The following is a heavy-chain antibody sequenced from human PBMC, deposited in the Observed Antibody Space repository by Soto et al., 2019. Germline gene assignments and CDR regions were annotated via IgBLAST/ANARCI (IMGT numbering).Heavy chain of an antibody. CDR2: IKSKTDGGTT. Sequence: GGSLRLSCAASGFTFSNAWMSWVRQAPGKGLEWVGRIKSKTDGGTTDYAAPVKGRFTISRDDSKNTLYLQMNSLKTEDTAVYYCTTDPKYGPRRPGTNRGASDYWGQGTLVTVSS. CDR3: TTDPKYGPRRPGTNRGASDY. D-gene: IGHD4-17*01. CDR1: GFTFSNAW. V-gene: IGHV3-15*01. J-gene: IGHJ4*02.